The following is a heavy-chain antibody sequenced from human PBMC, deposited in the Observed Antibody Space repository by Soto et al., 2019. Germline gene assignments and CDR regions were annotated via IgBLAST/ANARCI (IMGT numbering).Heavy chain of an antibody. J-gene: IGHJ4*02. Sequence: LRLSCAASGFTFSSYAMSWVRQAPGKGLEWVSAISGSGGSTYYADSVKGRFTISRDNSKNTLYLQMNSLRAEDTAVYYCAKGWGRGYYLTPSGDYWGQGTLVTVSS. CDR3: AKGWGRGYYLTPSGDY. D-gene: IGHD3-3*01. CDR1: GFTFSSYA. CDR2: ISGSGGST. V-gene: IGHV3-23*01.